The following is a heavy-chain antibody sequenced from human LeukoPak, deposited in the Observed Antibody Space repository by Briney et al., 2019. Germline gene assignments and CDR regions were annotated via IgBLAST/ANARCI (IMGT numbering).Heavy chain of an antibody. CDR1: GFTFSTYS. CDR2: ITSSNNYI. V-gene: IGHV3-21*01. D-gene: IGHD1-26*01. CDR3: VTTWGAHYWYFDL. Sequence: GGSLRLSCAGSGFTFSTYSMNWVRQAPGKGLERVSSITSSNNYIYYADSMKGRFTISRDNAKNSLYLQMNSLRAEDTAVYYCVTTWGAHYWYFDLWGRGALVTVSS. J-gene: IGHJ2*01.